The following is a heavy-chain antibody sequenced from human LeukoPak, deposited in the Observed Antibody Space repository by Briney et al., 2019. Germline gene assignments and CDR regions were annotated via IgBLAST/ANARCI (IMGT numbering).Heavy chain of an antibody. V-gene: IGHV4-34*01. CDR3: ASEEGYYDSSGYYYDHAFDI. CDR2: INHSGST. Sequence: SETLSLTCAVYGGSFSGYYWSWIRQPPGKGLEWIGEINHSGSTNYNPSLKSRVTISVDTSKNQFSLKLSSVTAADTAVYYCASEEGYYDSSGYYYDHAFDIWGQGTMVTVSS. CDR1: GGSFSGYY. J-gene: IGHJ3*02. D-gene: IGHD3-22*01.